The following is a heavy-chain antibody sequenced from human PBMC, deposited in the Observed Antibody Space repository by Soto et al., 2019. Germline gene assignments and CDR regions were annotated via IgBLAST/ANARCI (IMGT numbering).Heavy chain of an antibody. CDR2: ISGSGGST. V-gene: IGHV3-23*01. J-gene: IGHJ5*02. CDR3: AKELRNYGFGWFDP. D-gene: IGHD1-7*01. Sequence: EVQLLESGGGLVQPGGSLRLSCAASGFTFSSYAMSWVRQAPGKGLEWVSAISGSGGSTYYADSVKGRCTISRDNSKNALYLQMNSRRAEDTAVYYCAKELRNYGFGWFDPWGQGTLVTVSS. CDR1: GFTFSSYA.